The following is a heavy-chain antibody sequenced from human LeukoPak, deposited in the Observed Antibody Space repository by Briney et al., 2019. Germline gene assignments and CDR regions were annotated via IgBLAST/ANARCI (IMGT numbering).Heavy chain of an antibody. CDR3: ARGGIRYSYGHLDY. CDR1: GGSISSSSYY. Sequence: PSETLSLTCTVSGGSISSSSYYWGWIRQPPGKGLDWIGSIYYSGSTYYNPSLKSRVTISVDTSKNQFSLKLSSVTAADAAVYYCARGGIRYSYGHLDYWGQGTLVTVSS. CDR2: IYYSGST. D-gene: IGHD5-18*01. J-gene: IGHJ4*02. V-gene: IGHV4-39*07.